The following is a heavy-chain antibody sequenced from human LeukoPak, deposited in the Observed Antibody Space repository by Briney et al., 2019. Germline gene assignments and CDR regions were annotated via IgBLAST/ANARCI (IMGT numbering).Heavy chain of an antibody. CDR3: ARARWISTAAPLC. Sequence: PGGSLRLSCAASGFSFTNYAMSWVRQAPARGPEWLSSMKGGGETFYADSVKGRFTLSRDDSRNTVYLQLNNLRVEDTAIYYCARARWISTAAPLCWGQETQLTVPS. D-gene: IGHD2-2*03. V-gene: IGHV3-23*01. CDR1: GFSFTNYA. J-gene: IGHJ4*02. CDR2: MKGGGET.